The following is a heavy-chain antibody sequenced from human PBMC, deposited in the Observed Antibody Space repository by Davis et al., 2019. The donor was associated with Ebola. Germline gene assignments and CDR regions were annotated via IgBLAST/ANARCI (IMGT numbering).Heavy chain of an antibody. J-gene: IGHJ4*02. V-gene: IGHV3-74*01. CDR1: QFTFTNFA. CDR3: ARDHGYCSGGSCYSSYFDY. CDR2: ISPDGSAT. Sequence: HTGGSLRLSCAASQFTFTNFAMNWVRQAPGKGPVWVSRISPDGSATGYADSVKGRFTISRDNAKNTLHLQMSSLRAEDTAVYYCARDHGYCSGGSCYSSYFDYWGQGTLVTVSS. D-gene: IGHD2-15*01.